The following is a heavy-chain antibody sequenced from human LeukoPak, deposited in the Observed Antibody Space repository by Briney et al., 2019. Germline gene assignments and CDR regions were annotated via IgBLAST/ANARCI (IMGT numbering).Heavy chain of an antibody. J-gene: IGHJ4*02. V-gene: IGHV3-23*01. CDR3: AKAQSSGWYVDY. Sequence: GGSLRLSCAASGFTFSSYAMSWVRQAPGKGLEWVSAISGGGGGTYYADSVRGRFTISRDNSKNKLCLQMNSLRAEATAVYYCAKAQSSGWYVDYWGQGTLVTVSS. CDR1: GFTFSSYA. D-gene: IGHD6-19*01. CDR2: ISGGGGGT.